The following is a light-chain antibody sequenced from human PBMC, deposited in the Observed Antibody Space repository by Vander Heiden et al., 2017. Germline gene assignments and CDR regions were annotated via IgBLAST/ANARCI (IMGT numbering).Light chain of an antibody. CDR3: CSYAGSSRV. J-gene: IGLJ3*02. Sequence: QSALTQPASVSGSPGQSITISCTGTSSDVGSYNLVSWYQQHTGKAPKLMIDEVIKRPSGVSNRFSGSKSGNTASLTISGLQAEDEADYYCCSYAGSSRVFGGGTKLTVL. CDR1: SSDVGSYNL. V-gene: IGLV2-23*02. CDR2: EVI.